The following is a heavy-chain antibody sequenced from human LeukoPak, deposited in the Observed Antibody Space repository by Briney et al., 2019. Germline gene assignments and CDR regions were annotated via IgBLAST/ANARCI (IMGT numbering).Heavy chain of an antibody. CDR1: GYSITSVYW. Sequence: PSETLFLTCAVSGYSITSVYWWGWIRQTPGRGLEWIGGLHHSGSTSYNPSLKSRVTISVDTSKNQFSLRLSSVTAADTAVYYCARVGGNDSTGHYSVDYWGQGTLVTVSS. J-gene: IGHJ4*02. D-gene: IGHD3-22*01. CDR2: LHHSGST. CDR3: ARVGGNDSTGHYSVDY. V-gene: IGHV4-38-2*01.